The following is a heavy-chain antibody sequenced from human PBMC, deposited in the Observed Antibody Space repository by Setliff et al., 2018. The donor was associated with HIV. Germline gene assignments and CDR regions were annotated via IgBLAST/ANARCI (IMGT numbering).Heavy chain of an antibody. D-gene: IGHD4-17*01. CDR1: GGSIRSYY. V-gene: IGHV4-59*12. Sequence: PSETLSLTCTVSGGSIRSYYWSWIRQPPGKGLEWIGYIYYSGSTNYNPSLKSRVTISVDTSKNQFSLKLSSVTAADTAVYYCARAVQPGYFDYWGQGTLVTVSS. J-gene: IGHJ4*02. CDR3: ARAVQPGYFDY. CDR2: IYYSGST.